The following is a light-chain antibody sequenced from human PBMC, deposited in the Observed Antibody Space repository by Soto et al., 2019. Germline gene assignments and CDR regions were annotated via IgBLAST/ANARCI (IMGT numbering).Light chain of an antibody. Sequence: DIQMTQSPSSLSAAVGDRVTITCRASQGISTDLDWFQHKPGKAPKCLMYGASILHSGVPSKFSGSGSGTNFTLTITSLQPEDFATYYCLQYNTSPRTFAPGTKVDMK. V-gene: IGKV1-16*02. CDR3: LQYNTSPRT. J-gene: IGKJ1*01. CDR1: QGISTD. CDR2: GAS.